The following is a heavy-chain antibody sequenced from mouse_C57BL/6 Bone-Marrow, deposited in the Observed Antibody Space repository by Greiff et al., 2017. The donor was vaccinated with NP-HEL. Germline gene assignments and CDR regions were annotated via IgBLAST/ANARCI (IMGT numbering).Heavy chain of an antibody. CDR2: ISSGSSTI. CDR1: GFTFSDYG. Sequence: EVKVVESGGGLVKPGGSLKLSCAASGFTFSDYGMHWVRQAPEKGLEWVAYISSGSSTIYYADPVKGRFTISRDNAKNTLFLQMTSLRSEDTARYDCARRKPGGDFDYWGQGTTLTGSS. J-gene: IGHJ2*01. CDR3: ARRKPGGDFDY. V-gene: IGHV5-17*01.